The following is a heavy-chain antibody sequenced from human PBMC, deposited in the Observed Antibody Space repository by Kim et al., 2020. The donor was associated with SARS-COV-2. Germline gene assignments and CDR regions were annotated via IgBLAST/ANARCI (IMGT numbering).Heavy chain of an antibody. CDR1: GYTFTGYY. D-gene: IGHD2-15*01. J-gene: IGHJ6*03. CDR2: INPKTGGT. Sequence: ASVKVSCKASGYTFTGYYMHWVRQAPGQGLEWMGWINPKTGGTTYSQNFQGRVTMTRDTSISTAYMELSSLRSDDTAIYYCARFVRSLSVPLLNYYYCYM. CDR3: ARFVRSLSVPLLNYYYCYM. V-gene: IGHV1-2*02.